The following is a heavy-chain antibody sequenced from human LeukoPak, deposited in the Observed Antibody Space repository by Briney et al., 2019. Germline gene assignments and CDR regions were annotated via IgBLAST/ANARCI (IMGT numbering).Heavy chain of an antibody. D-gene: IGHD2-2*01. CDR1: GFTFSSYT. J-gene: IGHJ4*02. CDR3: ARGASWTGMFDY. CDR2: IDSSSGSR. V-gene: IGHV3-48*02. Sequence: GGSLRLSCAASGFTFSSYTMNWVRQAPGKGLEWVSLIDSSSGSRWYTDFVKGRLTVSRDNAKNSLYLQMNSLRDDDTAVYYCARGASWTGMFDYWGQGILVTVSS.